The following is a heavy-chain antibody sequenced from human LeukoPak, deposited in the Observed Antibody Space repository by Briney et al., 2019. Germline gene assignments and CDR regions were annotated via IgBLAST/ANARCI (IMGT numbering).Heavy chain of an antibody. J-gene: IGHJ3*02. CDR3: ARGWDVEMATFGAAFDI. CDR1: GGTFSSYA. V-gene: IGHV1-69*05. Sequence: SVKVSCKASGGTFSSYAISWVRQAPGQGLEWMGGIIPIFGTANYAQKFQGRVTITTDESTSTAYMELSSLRSEDTAVYYCARGWDVEMATFGAAFDIWGQGTIVTVSS. D-gene: IGHD5-24*01. CDR2: IIPIFGTA.